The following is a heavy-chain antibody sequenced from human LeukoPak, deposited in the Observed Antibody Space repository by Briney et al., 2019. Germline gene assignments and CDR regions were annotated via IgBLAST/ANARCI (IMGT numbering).Heavy chain of an antibody. D-gene: IGHD3-10*01. J-gene: IGHJ6*03. CDR2: SNANTGVT. V-gene: IGHV1-2*02. CDR1: GFTFTGHY. CDR3: ARGGPLWFGELSALYYYYYMDV. Sequence: GASVKVSCKTSGFTFTGHYMHWLRQAPGQGLEWMGWSNANTGVTHYAVKFQGRGTITRDTAISTVYMDLSSLQSDDTAVYHCARGGPLWFGELSALYYYYYMDVWGKGTTVTVSS.